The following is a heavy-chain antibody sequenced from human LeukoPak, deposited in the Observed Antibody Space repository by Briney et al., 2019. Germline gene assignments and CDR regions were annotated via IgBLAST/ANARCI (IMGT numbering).Heavy chain of an antibody. CDR1: GFTVSSNY. D-gene: IGHD2-21*02. V-gene: IGHV3-11*04. J-gene: IGHJ4*02. Sequence: GGSLRLSCAASGFTVSSNYMSWGRQAPGKGPEWISYISRSGATIYYADSVKGRFTISRDNAKNSLYLQMSSLGAEDTAIYYCSRDRGGGDIYFDYWGQGTPVTVSS. CDR2: ISRSGATI. CDR3: SRDRGGGDIYFDY.